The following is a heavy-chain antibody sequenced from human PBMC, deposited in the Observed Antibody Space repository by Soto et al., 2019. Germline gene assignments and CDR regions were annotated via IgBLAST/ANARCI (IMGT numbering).Heavy chain of an antibody. V-gene: IGHV4-34*01. Sequence: SETLSLTCAFYGGSFSGYYWSWIRQPPGKGLEWIGEINHSGSTNYNPSLKSRVTISVDTSKNQFSLKLSSVTAADTAVYYCARGLRYFDWLFYYYGMEVWGQGTTVTVSS. CDR1: GGSFSGYY. CDR2: INHSGST. D-gene: IGHD3-9*01. CDR3: ARGLRYFDWLFYYYGMEV. J-gene: IGHJ6*02.